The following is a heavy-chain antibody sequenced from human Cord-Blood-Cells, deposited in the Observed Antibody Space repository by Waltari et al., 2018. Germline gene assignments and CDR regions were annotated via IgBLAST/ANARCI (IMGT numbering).Heavy chain of an antibody. Sequence: QVQLVQSGAEVKKPGASVKVSCKASGYTFTSYGISWVRQAPGQGLEWMGWSSAYNGNTNYAQKLQGRVTMTTDTSTSTAYMELRSLRSDDTAVYYCARRNFRELLYESSDYWGQGTLVTVSS. CDR3: ARRNFRELLYESSDY. CDR1: GYTFTSYG. J-gene: IGHJ4*02. D-gene: IGHD3-10*01. CDR2: SSAYNGNT. V-gene: IGHV1-18*01.